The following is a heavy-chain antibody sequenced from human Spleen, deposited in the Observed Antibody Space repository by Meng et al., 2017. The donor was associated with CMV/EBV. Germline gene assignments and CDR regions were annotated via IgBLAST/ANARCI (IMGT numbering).Heavy chain of an antibody. CDR2: INPNSGGT. CDR3: ARDRGWGAAATGTRPRYGMDV. CDR1: GYTFTAYY. V-gene: IGHV1-2*02. D-gene: IGHD6-13*01. J-gene: IGHJ6*02. Sequence: ASVKVSCKASGYTFTAYYMHWVRQAPGQGLEWMGWINPNSGGTNYAEKFQGRVTMTRDTSIRTAHMELARVKSDDTAVYSCARDRGWGAAATGTRPRYGMDVWGPGTTVTVSS.